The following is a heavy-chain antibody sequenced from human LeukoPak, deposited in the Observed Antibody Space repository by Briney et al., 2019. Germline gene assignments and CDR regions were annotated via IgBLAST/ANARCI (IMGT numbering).Heavy chain of an antibody. Sequence: SETLSLTCTVSGVTISTYFCTWIRQPPGKGLEWIGYVSNSGSTNYNPYLKSRVTISIDTSKNPFSLKLSSLRPEDTAVYYCALAARRSASFDYWGQGTLVTVSS. CDR2: VSNSGST. V-gene: IGHV4-59*01. CDR3: ALAARRSASFDY. CDR1: GVTISTYF. D-gene: IGHD6-6*01. J-gene: IGHJ4*02.